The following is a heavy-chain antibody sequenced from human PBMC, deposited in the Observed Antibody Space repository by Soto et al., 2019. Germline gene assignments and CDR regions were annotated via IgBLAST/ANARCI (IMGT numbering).Heavy chain of an antibody. CDR1: GFTFSSYV. CDR2: ISHDGSKK. D-gene: IGHD2-2*01. Sequence: GGSLRLSCAASGFTFSSYVTHWVRQAPGKGLEWVAVISHDGSKKYYADSVKGRFTISRDNSKNTLYLQMNSLRAEDTAAYYCAKGGPDWGSTTCYLLVDFDVWGQGTIVNVSS. V-gene: IGHV3-30*18. J-gene: IGHJ3*01. CDR3: AKGGPDWGSTTCYLLVDFDV.